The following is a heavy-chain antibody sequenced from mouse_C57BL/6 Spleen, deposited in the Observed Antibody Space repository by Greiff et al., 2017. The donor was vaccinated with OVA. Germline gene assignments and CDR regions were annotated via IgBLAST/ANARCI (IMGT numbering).Heavy chain of an antibody. CDR1: GYAFSSSW. Sequence: QVQLQQSGPELVKPGASVKISCKASGYAFSSSWMNWVKQRPGKGLEWIGRIYPGDGDTNYNGKFKGKATLTADKSSSTAYMQLSSLTSEDSAVYFCARGIYYDYGDAMDYWGQGTSVTVSS. D-gene: IGHD2-4*01. CDR2: IYPGDGDT. J-gene: IGHJ4*01. CDR3: ARGIYYDYGDAMDY. V-gene: IGHV1-82*01.